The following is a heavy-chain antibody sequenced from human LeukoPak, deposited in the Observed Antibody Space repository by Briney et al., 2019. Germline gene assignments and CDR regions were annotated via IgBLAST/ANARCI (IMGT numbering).Heavy chain of an antibody. CDR3: GRARETVPIDY. D-gene: IGHD4-11*01. J-gene: IGHJ4*02. CDR1: GGSFSGYY. CDR2: INHSGST. V-gene: IGHV4-34*01. Sequence: SETLSLTCAVYGGSFSGYYWTWIRHTPGRGLEWIGEINHSGSTNYNPSLKNRFIISVDTSKNQFSLRMTSVTAADTAVYYSGRARETVPIDYWGQGTLVTVSS.